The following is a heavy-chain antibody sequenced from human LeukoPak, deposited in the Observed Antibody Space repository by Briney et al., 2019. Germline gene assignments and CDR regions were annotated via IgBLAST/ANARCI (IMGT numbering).Heavy chain of an antibody. CDR1: GYIFTSYG. J-gene: IGHJ5*02. CDR3: ARDRVGGYTYGGNWFDP. CDR2: ISPYNGNT. Sequence: ASVKLSCKTSGYIFTSYGISWVRQAPGQGLESMGWISPYNGNTRYAQKFQGRVTMTTDTSTSTVYMELRSLRSDDTAVYYCARDRVGGYTYGGNWFDPWGQGTLVTVSS. V-gene: IGHV1-18*01. D-gene: IGHD5-18*01.